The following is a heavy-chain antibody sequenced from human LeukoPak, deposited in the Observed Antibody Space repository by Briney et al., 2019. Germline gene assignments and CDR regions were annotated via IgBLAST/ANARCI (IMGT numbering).Heavy chain of an antibody. CDR2: INHSGNT. CDR3: AKSNGYGLVDI. V-gene: IGHV4-34*01. Sequence: SETLSLTCAVYGGSFSGYYWSWIRQPPGKGLEWIGEINHSGNTNYNPSLKSRVTISVDTSKNQFTLKLNSVTAADTAVYYCAKSNGYGLVDIWGQGTMVTVSS. CDR1: GGSFSGYY. J-gene: IGHJ3*02. D-gene: IGHD3-10*01.